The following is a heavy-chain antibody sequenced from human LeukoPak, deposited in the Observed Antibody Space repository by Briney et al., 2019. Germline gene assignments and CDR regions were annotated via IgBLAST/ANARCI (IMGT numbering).Heavy chain of an antibody. Sequence: GGSLRLSCAASGFTFSSSAMSWVRQAPGKGLEWVSTISGSGGSTYYADSVKGRFTISRDNSKNTLFLQMNSLRAEDTAVYYCAKDLWGSKDYWGQGTLVTVSS. CDR3: AKDLWGSKDY. D-gene: IGHD2/OR15-2a*01. CDR2: ISGSGGST. V-gene: IGHV3-23*01. CDR1: GFTFSSSA. J-gene: IGHJ4*02.